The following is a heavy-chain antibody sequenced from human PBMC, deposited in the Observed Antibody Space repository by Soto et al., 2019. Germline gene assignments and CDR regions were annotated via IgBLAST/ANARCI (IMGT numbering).Heavy chain of an antibody. J-gene: IGHJ4*02. Sequence: SETLSLTCTVSSGSINSFYRAWMRQPAGKGLEWIGRIHSSGTTNYNPSLSSRVTMSVDPSKNQFSLRLTSVTAADTAVYYCARDRIIGTSYSDYWGQGILVTVS. V-gene: IGHV4-4*07. CDR1: SGSINSFY. CDR2: IHSSGTT. CDR3: ARDRIIGTSYSDY. D-gene: IGHD1-7*01.